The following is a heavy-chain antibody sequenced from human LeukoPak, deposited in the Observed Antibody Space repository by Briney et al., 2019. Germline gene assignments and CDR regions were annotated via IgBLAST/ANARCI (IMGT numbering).Heavy chain of an antibody. Sequence: QAPGQRXEWMGWIDAGNGDTRYSQKFQGRVTITRDTSASTAYIELRSLRSEDTAMYYCARGSTSDWPLDHWGQETLVTISS. CDR2: IDAGNGDT. D-gene: IGHD2-2*01. CDR3: ARGSTSDWPLDH. J-gene: IGHJ4*02. V-gene: IGHV1-3*01.